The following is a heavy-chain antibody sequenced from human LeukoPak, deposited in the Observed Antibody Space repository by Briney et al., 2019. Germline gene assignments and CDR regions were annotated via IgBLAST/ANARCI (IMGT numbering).Heavy chain of an antibody. J-gene: IGHJ4*02. V-gene: IGHV4-39*01. CDR1: GGSISSSSYY. CDR2: IYYSGST. Sequence: SETLSLTCTVSGGSISSSSYYWGWIRQPPGKGLEWIGSIYYSGSTYYNPSLKSRVTISVDTSKNQFSLRLSSVTAADTAVYYCARQGQSPYHNFDYWGQGTLVTVSS. CDR3: ARQGQSPYHNFDY. D-gene: IGHD2-2*01.